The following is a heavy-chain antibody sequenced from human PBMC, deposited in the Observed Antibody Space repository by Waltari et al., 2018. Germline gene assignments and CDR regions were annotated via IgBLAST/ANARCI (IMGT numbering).Heavy chain of an antibody. V-gene: IGHV3-74*01. J-gene: IGHJ2*01. D-gene: IGHD4-17*01. Sequence: VRQVPGKGLVWVSRSNSDGSSISYADSVKGRFTIYKDNAKNTVYLQMNSLRDDDTAIYYCARGARRTTVTTGWWYFDVWGRGTLVTVSS. CDR2: SNSDGSSI. CDR3: ARGARRTTVTTGWWYFDV.